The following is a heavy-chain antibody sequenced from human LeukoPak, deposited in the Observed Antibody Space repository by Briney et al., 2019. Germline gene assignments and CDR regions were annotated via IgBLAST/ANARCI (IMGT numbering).Heavy chain of an antibody. CDR3: ALRPVGFYYMDV. V-gene: IGHV4-31*03. CDR2: ISYSGTT. J-gene: IGHJ6*03. D-gene: IGHD4-17*01. CDR1: GGSISSGGYY. Sequence: SQTLSLTCTVSGGSISSGGYYWSWIRQHLGKGLEWIGYISYSGTTYYNPSLKSRVIISIDTSKNQFSLKLSSVTAADTAVYYCALRPVGFYYMDVWGKGTTVTVSS.